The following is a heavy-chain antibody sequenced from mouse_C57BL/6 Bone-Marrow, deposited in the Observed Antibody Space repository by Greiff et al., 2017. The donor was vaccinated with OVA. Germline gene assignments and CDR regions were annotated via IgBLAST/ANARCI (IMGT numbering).Heavy chain of an antibody. D-gene: IGHD1-1*01. CDR1: GYTCTDYY. V-gene: IGHV1-19*01. CDR3: ASRDYYGCPFAY. J-gene: IGHJ3*01. CDR2: INPYNGGT. Sequence: EVQLQQPGPVLVKPGAAVKMSCKASGYTCTDYYMNWVKQSHGKSLEWIGVINPYNGGTSYNQKFKGKATLTVDKASCTAYMELNSLTSEDSAVYYCASRDYYGCPFAYWRQGTLGTVSA.